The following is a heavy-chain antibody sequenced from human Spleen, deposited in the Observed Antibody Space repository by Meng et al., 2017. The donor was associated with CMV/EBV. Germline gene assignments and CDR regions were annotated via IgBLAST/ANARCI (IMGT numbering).Heavy chain of an antibody. D-gene: IGHD6-19*01. V-gene: IGHV1-69*02. CDR2: IIPIIGIA. CDR3: ARDPLSTPYSSGWLGY. Sequence: GGTLSSYNISGVRQAPGQGIEWMGRIIPIIGIAKYEQKFQGRVTITADKSTSTAYMELSSLRSEDTAVYYCARDPLSTPYSSGWLGYWGQGTLVTVSS. CDR1: GGTLSSYN. J-gene: IGHJ4*02.